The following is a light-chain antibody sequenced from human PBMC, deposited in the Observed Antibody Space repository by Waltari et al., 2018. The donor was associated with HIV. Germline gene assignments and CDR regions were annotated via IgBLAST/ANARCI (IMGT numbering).Light chain of an antibody. CDR2: GAS. Sequence: ETLLTQSPATLSLSPGERANLSCRASLSVSSNLAWYQPKPGQAPRLLIYGASNRATGIPVRFSGSGSATDFTLTITSLEPEDLAVYYCQQRSNWPWGTCGQGTKVEIK. CDR3: QQRSNWPWGT. J-gene: IGKJ1*01. CDR1: LSVSSN. V-gene: IGKV3-11*01.